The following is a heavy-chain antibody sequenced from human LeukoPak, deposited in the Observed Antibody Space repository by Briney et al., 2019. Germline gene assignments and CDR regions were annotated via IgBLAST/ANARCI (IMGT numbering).Heavy chain of an antibody. D-gene: IGHD2-2*01. Sequence: SETLSLTCTVSDGSISSSSYYWGWIRQPPGKGLEWIGSIYYSGSAYYNPSLKSRVTISVDTSKNQFSLKLSSVTAADTAVYYCARGKYQLRYFDLWGRGTLVTVSS. J-gene: IGHJ2*01. CDR3: ARGKYQLRYFDL. CDR1: DGSISSSSYY. V-gene: IGHV4-39*07. CDR2: IYYSGSA.